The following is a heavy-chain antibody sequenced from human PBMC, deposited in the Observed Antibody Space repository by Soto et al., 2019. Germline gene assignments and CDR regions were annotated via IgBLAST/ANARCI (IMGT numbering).Heavy chain of an antibody. CDR2: IYPDGST. D-gene: IGHD3-22*01. CDR1: GFTVRTSY. Sequence: EVQLLETGGGLIQSGGSLRLSCTVSGFTVRTSYMSWVRQAPGKGLEWVSVIYPDGSTYYADSVKGRFTISRDTSRNTLYLQMNSLRAEDTAVYYCARRPTVEVANTWSYYFDYWGQGTLVTVSS. CDR3: ARRPTVEVANTWSYYFDY. V-gene: IGHV3-53*02. J-gene: IGHJ4*02.